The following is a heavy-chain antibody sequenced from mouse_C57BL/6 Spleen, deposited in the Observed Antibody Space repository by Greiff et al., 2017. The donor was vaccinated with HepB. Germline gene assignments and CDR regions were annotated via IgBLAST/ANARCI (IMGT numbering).Heavy chain of an antibody. D-gene: IGHD2-1*01. Sequence: EVQLQQSGPELVKPGASVKISCKASGYSFTGYYMNWVKQSPEKSLEWIGEINPSTGGTTSNQKFKAKATLTVDKSSSTAYMQLKSLTSEDSAVYYCARYIYYGNPHWYFDVWGTGTTVTVSS. J-gene: IGHJ1*03. CDR3: ARYIYYGNPHWYFDV. V-gene: IGHV1-42*01. CDR1: GYSFTGYY. CDR2: INPSTGGT.